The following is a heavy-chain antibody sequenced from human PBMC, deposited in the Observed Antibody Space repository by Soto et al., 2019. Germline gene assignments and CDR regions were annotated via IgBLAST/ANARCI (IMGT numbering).Heavy chain of an antibody. Sequence: SETLSLTCAVYGGSFSGYYWSWLRQPPGKGLEWIGEINHSGSTNYNPSLKSRVTISVDTSKNQFSLKLSSVTAADTAVYYCAGPRYYYDSSGYYPWWGQGTLVTVSS. CDR2: INHSGST. CDR3: AGPRYYYDSSGYYPW. D-gene: IGHD3-22*01. V-gene: IGHV4-34*01. CDR1: GGSFSGYY. J-gene: IGHJ4*02.